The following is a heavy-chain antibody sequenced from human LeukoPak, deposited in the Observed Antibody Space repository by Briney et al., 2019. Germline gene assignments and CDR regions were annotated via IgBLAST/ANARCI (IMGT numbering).Heavy chain of an antibody. CDR2: ISGSGGST. V-gene: IGHV3-23*01. J-gene: IGHJ4*02. CDR1: GFTFSSYA. Sequence: SGGSLRLSCAASGFTFSSYAMSWVRQAPGKGLEWVSAISGSGGSTYYADSVKGRFTISRDNSKNTLYLQMNSLRAEDTAVYYCAKISGQWLALYYFDYWGQGTLVTVSS. D-gene: IGHD6-19*01. CDR3: AKISGQWLALYYFDY.